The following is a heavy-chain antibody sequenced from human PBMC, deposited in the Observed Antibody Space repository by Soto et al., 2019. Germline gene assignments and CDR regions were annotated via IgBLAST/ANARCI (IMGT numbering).Heavy chain of an antibody. V-gene: IGHV3-66*04. J-gene: IGHJ2*01. CDR1: GFTVSSTY. Sequence: EVQLVESGGDLVQPGGSLRLSCAASGFTVSSTYRGWVRQAPGEGLEWVSSIYSDGNTYYADSVRGRFTIYTDNSKDTLYLQMNSLRVDDTAMYYCARHVGFYWYFDLWGRGTLVTVSS. CDR3: ARHVGFYWYFDL. D-gene: IGHD1-26*01. CDR2: IYSDGNT.